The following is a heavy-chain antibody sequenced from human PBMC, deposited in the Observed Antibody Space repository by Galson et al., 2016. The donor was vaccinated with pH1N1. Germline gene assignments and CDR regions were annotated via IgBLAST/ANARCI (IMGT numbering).Heavy chain of an antibody. V-gene: IGHV1-69*13. J-gene: IGHJ4*02. CDR2: IIPIFGTA. CDR3: ASPSPFYGSSGYYLHFRD. Sequence: SVKVSCKASGGTFRTCVISWVRQAPGQGLEWMGGIIPIFGTAKYAQKFQGRVTITADESTSTAYMELSSLRSEDTAVYYCASPSPFYGSSGYYLHFRDWGQGTLVTVSS. CDR1: GGTFRTCV. D-gene: IGHD3-22*01.